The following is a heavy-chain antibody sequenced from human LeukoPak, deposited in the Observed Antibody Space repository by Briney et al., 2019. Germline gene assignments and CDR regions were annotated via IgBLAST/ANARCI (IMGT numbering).Heavy chain of an antibody. CDR1: SGSISGYH. CDR3: ARFIGSSGYYDY. D-gene: IGHD3-22*01. V-gene: IGHV4-59*01. J-gene: IGHJ4*01. Sequence: SETLSLTCTVSSGSISGYHWSCIRQPPANGLELIGYIYSTGITDYSPSLTSRVTLSVDTSNNQFSLELSSVTAADTAVYYCARFIGSSGYYDYWGHGTLVSVRS. CDR2: IYSTGIT.